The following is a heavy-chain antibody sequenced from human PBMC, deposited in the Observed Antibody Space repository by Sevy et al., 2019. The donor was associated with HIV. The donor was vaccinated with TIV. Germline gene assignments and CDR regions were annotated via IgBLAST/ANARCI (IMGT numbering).Heavy chain of an antibody. CDR2: INPNSGGT. Sequence: ASVKVSCKASGYTFTGYYMHWVRQAPGQGLEWMGWINPNSGGTNYAQMFQGRVTMTRDTSISTAYMELSRLRSDDTAVYYCARGRCTNGVCYYFDYWGQGTLVTVSS. D-gene: IGHD2-8*01. V-gene: IGHV1-2*02. CDR1: GYTFTGYY. CDR3: ARGRCTNGVCYYFDY. J-gene: IGHJ4*02.